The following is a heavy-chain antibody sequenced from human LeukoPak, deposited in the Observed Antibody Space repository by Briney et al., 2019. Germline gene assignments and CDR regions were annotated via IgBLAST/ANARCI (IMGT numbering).Heavy chain of an antibody. CDR2: ISSSSSTI. Sequence: GGSLRLSCAASGFTFSSYSMNWVRQAPGKGLEWVSYISSSSSTIYCADSVKGRFTISRDNAKNSLYLQMNSLRDEDTAVYYCARVTYSSSWSYYFDYWGQGTLVTVSS. CDR3: ARVTYSSSWSYYFDY. V-gene: IGHV3-48*02. D-gene: IGHD6-13*01. CDR1: GFTFSSYS. J-gene: IGHJ4*02.